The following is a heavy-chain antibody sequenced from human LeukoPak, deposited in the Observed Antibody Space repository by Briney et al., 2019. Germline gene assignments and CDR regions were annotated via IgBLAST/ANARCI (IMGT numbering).Heavy chain of an antibody. CDR2: IYYSGST. J-gene: IGHJ5*02. Sequence: PSETLILTCTVSGGSISSSRYYWGWIPQSPGKGLEWIGSIYYSGSTYYNPSLKSRLTISVDTSKNQFSLKLSSVTAADTAVYYCARPMYSSGWYNWFDPWGQGTLVTVSS. V-gene: IGHV4-39*01. D-gene: IGHD6-19*01. CDR1: GGSISSSRYY. CDR3: ARPMYSSGWYNWFDP.